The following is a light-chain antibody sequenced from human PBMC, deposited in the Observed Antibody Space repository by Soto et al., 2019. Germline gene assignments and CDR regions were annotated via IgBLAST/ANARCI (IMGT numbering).Light chain of an antibody. Sequence: NFMLTQPHSVSESPGKTVTISCTRSSGSIASNYVQWYQQRPGSAPTTVIYEDNQRPSGVPDRFSGSIDSSSNSASLTISGLKTEDEADYYCQSYDRSNQRVFGGGTQLTVL. CDR1: SGSIASNY. J-gene: IGLJ2*01. V-gene: IGLV6-57*04. CDR2: EDN. CDR3: QSYDRSNQRV.